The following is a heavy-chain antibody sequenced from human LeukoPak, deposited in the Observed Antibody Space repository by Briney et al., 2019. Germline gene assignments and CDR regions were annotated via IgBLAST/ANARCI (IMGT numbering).Heavy chain of an antibody. J-gene: IGHJ6*02. V-gene: IGHV4-34*01. D-gene: IGHD1-1*01. CDR3: ARSRSGGYYYYYGMDV. CDR1: GGSFSGYY. CDR2: INHSGST. Sequence: SETLSLTCAVYGGSFSGYYWSWIRQPPGKGLEWIGEINHSGSTNYNPSLKSRVTISVDTSKNQFSLKLSSVTAADTAVYYCARSRSGGYYYYYGMDVWGQGTTATVSS.